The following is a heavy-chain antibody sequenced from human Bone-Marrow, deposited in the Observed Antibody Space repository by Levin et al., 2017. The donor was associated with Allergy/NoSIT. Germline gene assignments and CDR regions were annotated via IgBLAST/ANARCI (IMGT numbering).Heavy chain of an antibody. CDR1: GFNVDDYA. CDR2: ITWNRGKK. D-gene: IGHD5-24*01. J-gene: IGHJ4*02. CDR3: AKDISGDGSNFDH. V-gene: IGHV3-9*01. Sequence: SLKISCAVSGFNVDDYAMHWVRQAPGKGLEWVSGITWNRGKKDYADSVKGGFTISRDTAKNSLYLQMNSRKTEDTALYYCAKDISGDGSNFDHWGQGTLVTVSS.